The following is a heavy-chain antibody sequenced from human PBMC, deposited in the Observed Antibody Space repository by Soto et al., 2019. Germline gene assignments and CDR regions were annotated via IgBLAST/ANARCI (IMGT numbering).Heavy chain of an antibody. J-gene: IGHJ4*02. CDR3: ATVASTHFDS. V-gene: IGHV4-39*01. CDR1: GGSISSPSYN. CDR2: FFYGGRT. D-gene: IGHD1-1*01. Sequence: QVQLQQSGPGLLKPSETLSLTCTVSGGSISSPSYNWGWVRQPPGKGPEWIGSFFYGGRTHYSPAGEIGLSMSVDTARRQVSLILTSVTAADAAVYFCATVASTHFDSWGQGALVVVSS.